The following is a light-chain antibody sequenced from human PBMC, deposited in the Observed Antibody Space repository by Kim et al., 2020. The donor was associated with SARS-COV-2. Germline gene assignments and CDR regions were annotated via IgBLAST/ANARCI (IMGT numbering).Light chain of an antibody. J-gene: IGLJ1*01. V-gene: IGLV3-21*04. Sequence: PGKTARITCGGNNIGRKRVHWYQQKPGQAPVLVIYYDSDRPSGIPERFSGSNSGNTATLTISRVEAGDEADYYCQVWDSSSDPSYVFGTGTKVTVL. CDR1: NIGRKR. CDR2: YDS. CDR3: QVWDSSSDPSYV.